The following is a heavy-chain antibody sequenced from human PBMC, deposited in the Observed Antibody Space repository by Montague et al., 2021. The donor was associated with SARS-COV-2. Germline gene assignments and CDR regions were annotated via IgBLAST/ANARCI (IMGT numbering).Heavy chain of an antibody. CDR1: GGPISSNNYY. Sequence: SETLSLTCTVSGGPISSNNYYWGWIRQPPGRGLQWIGSIYYSGSTYYNPSLKSRVTMSIDTSRNQFSLKLTSVTAADTAVYYCARGKLVGTRDFDYWGQGTLVTVSS. V-gene: IGHV4-39*07. J-gene: IGHJ4*02. CDR2: IYYSGST. CDR3: ARGKLVGTRDFDY. D-gene: IGHD1-7*01.